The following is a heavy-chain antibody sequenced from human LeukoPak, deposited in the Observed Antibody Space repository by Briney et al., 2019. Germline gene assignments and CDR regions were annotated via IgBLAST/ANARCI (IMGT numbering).Heavy chain of an antibody. Sequence: ASVKVSCKASGYTFTGYYMHWVRQAPGQGLEWMGWINPNSGGTNYAQKFQGRVTMTRDTSISTAYMELSRLRSDDTAVYHCARDQNPAIGYCSGGSCYPGYWGQGTLVTVSS. CDR1: GYTFTGYY. CDR3: ARDQNPAIGYCSGGSCYPGY. CDR2: INPNSGGT. J-gene: IGHJ4*02. D-gene: IGHD2-15*01. V-gene: IGHV1-2*02.